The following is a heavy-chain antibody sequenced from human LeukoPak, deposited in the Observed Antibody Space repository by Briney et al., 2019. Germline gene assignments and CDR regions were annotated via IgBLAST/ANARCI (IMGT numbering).Heavy chain of an antibody. V-gene: IGHV3-48*01. CDR3: AKGGLQTRNWYFAL. CDR2: ISGSSSTI. D-gene: IGHD5-18*01. Sequence: GGSLRLSCAASGFSLSSNSMNWVRQAPGKGLEWVSYISGSSSTIYYADSVKGRFTISRDNAKNSLYLQMNSLRAEDTAVYYCAKGGLQTRNWYFALWGRGTLVTVSS. J-gene: IGHJ2*01. CDR1: GFSLSSNS.